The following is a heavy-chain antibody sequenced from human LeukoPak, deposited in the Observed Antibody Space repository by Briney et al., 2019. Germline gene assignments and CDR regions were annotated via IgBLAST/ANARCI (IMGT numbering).Heavy chain of an antibody. CDR3: VHSIRWNYFDY. CDR1: GFTFSIYA. CDR2: ISSNGGST. V-gene: IGHV3-64D*06. J-gene: IGHJ4*02. D-gene: IGHD4-23*01. Sequence: GGSLRLSCSASGFTFSIYAMHWVRQAPGKGLEYVSTISSNGGSTYYADSVKDRFTISRDNSKNTLYLQMSSLRPEDTAVHYCVHSIRWNYFDYWGQGTLVTVSS.